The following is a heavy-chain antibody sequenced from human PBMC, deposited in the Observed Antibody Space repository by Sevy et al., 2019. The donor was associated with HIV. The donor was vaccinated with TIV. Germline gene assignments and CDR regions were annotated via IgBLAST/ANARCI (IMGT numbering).Heavy chain of an antibody. CDR1: GYTLTELS. J-gene: IGHJ6*02. V-gene: IGHV1-24*01. D-gene: IGHD3-22*01. CDR3: ATEDITMIPYGLDV. Sequence: ASVKVSCKVSGYTLTELSMHWVRQPPGKGLEWMGRFDPEDGEKNYPRKFLGRLTMTEDTSTDTAYMDLSSLRSEDTAVYYCATEDITMIPYGLDVWGQGTTVTVSS. CDR2: FDPEDGEK.